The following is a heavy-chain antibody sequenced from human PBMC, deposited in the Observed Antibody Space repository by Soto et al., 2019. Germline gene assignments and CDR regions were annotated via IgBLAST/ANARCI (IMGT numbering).Heavy chain of an antibody. CDR3: AGGIAARPLGY. CDR1: GGSIGSGGYS. J-gene: IGHJ4*02. D-gene: IGHD6-6*01. CDR2: IYHSGST. Sequence: SETLSLTCAVSGGSIGSGGYSWSWIRQPPGKGLEWIGYIYHSGSTYYNPSLKSRVTISVDRSKNQFSLKLSSVTAADTAVYYCAGGIAARPLGYWGQGTLVTVSS. V-gene: IGHV4-30-2*01.